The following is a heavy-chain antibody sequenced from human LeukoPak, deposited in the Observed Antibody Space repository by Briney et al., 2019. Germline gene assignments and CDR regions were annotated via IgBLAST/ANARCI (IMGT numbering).Heavy chain of an antibody. CDR3: ARTVADDYFDY. Sequence: PSETLSLTCTVSGGSISSYYWSWIRQPPGKGLEWIGYIYYSGSTNYNPSLKSRVTISVDTSKNQFSLKLSSVTAADTAVYYCARTVADDYFDYWGQGTLVTVSS. V-gene: IGHV4-59*08. CDR2: IYYSGST. CDR1: GGSISSYY. J-gene: IGHJ4*02. D-gene: IGHD6-19*01.